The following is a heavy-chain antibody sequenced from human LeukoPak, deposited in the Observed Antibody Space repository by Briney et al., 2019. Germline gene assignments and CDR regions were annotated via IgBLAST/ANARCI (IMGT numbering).Heavy chain of an antibody. CDR2: IYHSGST. D-gene: IGHD6-13*01. CDR1: GGSISSGGYS. V-gene: IGHV4-30-2*01. Sequence: SETLSLTCAVSGGSISSGGYSWSWIRQPPGKGLEWIGYIYHSGSTYYNPSLKSRVTISVDTSKNQFSLKLSSVTAADTAVYYCARAGGRVWLDYRGQGTLVTVSS. CDR3: ARAGGRVWLDY. J-gene: IGHJ4*02.